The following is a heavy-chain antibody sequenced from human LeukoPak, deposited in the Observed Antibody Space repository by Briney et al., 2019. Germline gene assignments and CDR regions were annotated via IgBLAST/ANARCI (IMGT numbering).Heavy chain of an antibody. CDR3: ARGHNANDFWSGYYSPHYYYYMDV. CDR2: IIPIFGTA. Sequence: ASVKVSCKASGGTFSSYAISWVRQAPGQGLEWMGGIIPIFGTANYAQKFQGRVTITADESTSTAYMELSSLRSEDTAVYYCARGHNANDFWSGYYSPHYYYYMDVWGKGTTVTVSS. J-gene: IGHJ6*03. V-gene: IGHV1-69*13. D-gene: IGHD3-3*01. CDR1: GGTFSSYA.